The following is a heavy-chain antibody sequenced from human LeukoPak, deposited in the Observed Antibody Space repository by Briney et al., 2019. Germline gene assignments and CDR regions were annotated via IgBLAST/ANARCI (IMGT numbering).Heavy chain of an antibody. D-gene: IGHD5-24*01. V-gene: IGHV1-18*04. Sequence: GASVKVSCKASSYTFTSYGISWVRQAPGQGLEWMGWISAYNGNTNYAQKLQGRVTMTTDTSTSTAYMELSSLRFEDTAVYYCAREREMATISPLVYWGQGTLVTVSS. CDR2: ISAYNGNT. J-gene: IGHJ4*02. CDR3: AREREMATISPLVY. CDR1: SYTFTSYG.